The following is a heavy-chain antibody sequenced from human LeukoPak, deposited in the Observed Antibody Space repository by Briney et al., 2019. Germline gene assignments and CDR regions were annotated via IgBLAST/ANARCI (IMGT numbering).Heavy chain of an antibody. J-gene: IGHJ5*02. Sequence: GASVKVSCKASGYTFTSYGVSWVRQAPGQGLEWMGWISGSNGNTNYAQKLQGRVTMTTDTSTSTAYMELRSLRSDDTAVCYCAKDGYSSGWPFDPWGQGTLVTVSS. CDR3: AKDGYSSGWPFDP. D-gene: IGHD6-19*01. V-gene: IGHV1-18*01. CDR2: ISGSNGNT. CDR1: GYTFTSYG.